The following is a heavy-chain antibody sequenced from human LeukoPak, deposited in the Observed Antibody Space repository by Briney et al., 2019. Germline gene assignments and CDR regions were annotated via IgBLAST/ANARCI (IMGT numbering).Heavy chain of an antibody. CDR1: GFTVSSKY. Sequence: GGSLRLSCAASGFTVSSKYMSWVRQAPGKGLEWVGRIKRIIDGGTTDYAAPVKGRFTVSRDDSINTLYLQMSSLKTEDTAVYYCTAQGGSGDLRYWGQGTLVTVSS. CDR2: IKRIIDGGTT. D-gene: IGHD4-17*01. CDR3: TAQGGSGDLRY. V-gene: IGHV3-15*01. J-gene: IGHJ4*02.